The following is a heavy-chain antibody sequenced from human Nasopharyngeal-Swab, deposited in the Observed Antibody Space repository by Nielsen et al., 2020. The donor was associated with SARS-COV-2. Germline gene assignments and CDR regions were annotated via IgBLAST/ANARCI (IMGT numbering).Heavy chain of an antibody. CDR3: ARDRGDSGSLNWFDP. J-gene: IGHJ5*02. CDR1: GYTFTGYY. Sequence: ASVTVSCKASGYTFTGYYMHWVRQAPGQGLEWMGWINPNSGGTNYAQKFQGRVTMTRDTSISTAYMELSRLRSDDTAVYYCARDRGDSGSLNWFDPWGQGTLVTVSS. D-gene: IGHD1-26*01. CDR2: INPNSGGT. V-gene: IGHV1-2*02.